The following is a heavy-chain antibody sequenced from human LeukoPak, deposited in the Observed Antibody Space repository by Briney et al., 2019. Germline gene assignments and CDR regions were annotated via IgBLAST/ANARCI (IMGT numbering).Heavy chain of an antibody. Sequence: GGSLRLSCVASGFILSSYTMDWVRQAPGKGLDWVAFIRYDGSNKYYADSAKGRFTISRDNSKNTLYLQMNSLRAEDTAVYYCAKDDYGLGYWGQGTLVTVSS. J-gene: IGHJ4*02. CDR1: GFILSSYT. CDR3: AKDDYGLGY. V-gene: IGHV3-30*02. CDR2: IRYDGSNK. D-gene: IGHD4-17*01.